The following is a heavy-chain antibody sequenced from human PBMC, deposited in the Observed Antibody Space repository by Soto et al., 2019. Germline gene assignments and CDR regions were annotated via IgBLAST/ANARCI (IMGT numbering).Heavy chain of an antibody. CDR1: GYTFTSYG. V-gene: IGHV1-18*01. CDR2: ISAYNGNT. J-gene: IGHJ4*02. Sequence: QVQLEQSGPEVKKPGASVKVSCKASGYTFTSYGVSWVRQAPGQGLEWMGWISAYNGNTNYALKCQGTVPRTTATATTTAHTEQKRLRSDDTAALYCARDRPAPFDYWGQGTLVTVSS. CDR3: ARDRPAPFDY.